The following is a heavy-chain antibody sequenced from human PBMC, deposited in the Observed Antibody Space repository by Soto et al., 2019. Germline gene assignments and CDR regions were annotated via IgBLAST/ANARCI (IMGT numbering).Heavy chain of an antibody. V-gene: IGHV3-74*01. CDR3: GRYLHIAAADY. CDR1: GFTFSDYW. Sequence: GWSLRLSSAASGFTFSDYWIHWVRRASGKGLVWLSRIKRGGSAKNHADSVKGRFPIARDNAQNTVFLQMSSLSDEDTAGYYCGRYLHIAAADYWGQGALVTVSS. CDR2: IKRGGSAK. J-gene: IGHJ4*02. D-gene: IGHD6-25*01.